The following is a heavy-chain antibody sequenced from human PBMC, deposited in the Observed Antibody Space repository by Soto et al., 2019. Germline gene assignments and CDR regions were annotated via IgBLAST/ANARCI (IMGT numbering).Heavy chain of an antibody. CDR3: AADLSDYDFWSGYYRYYYYGMDV. CDR2: IVVGSGNT. D-gene: IGHD3-3*01. Sequence: ASVKVSCQASGFTFTSSAVQWVRQDNGQRLEWIGWIVVGSGNTNYAQKFQERVTITRDMSTSTAYMELSSLRSEDTAVYYCAADLSDYDFWSGYYRYYYYGMDVWGQGTTVTVSS. J-gene: IGHJ6*02. CDR1: GFTFTSSA. V-gene: IGHV1-58*01.